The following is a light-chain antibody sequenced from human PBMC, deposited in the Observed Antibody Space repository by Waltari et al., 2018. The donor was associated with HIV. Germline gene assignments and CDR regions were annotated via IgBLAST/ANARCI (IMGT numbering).Light chain of an antibody. Sequence: QSVLTQPPSVSAAPGQKVTISCSGSSSNIGDNYVSWYQQLPGTAPKLLIYDNNKRPSGIPDRFSASKAVTSATLGITGLQTGDEADYYCGTWDSSLSAGLFGGGTKLTVL. J-gene: IGLJ2*01. V-gene: IGLV1-51*01. CDR1: SSNIGDNY. CDR2: DNN. CDR3: GTWDSSLSAGL.